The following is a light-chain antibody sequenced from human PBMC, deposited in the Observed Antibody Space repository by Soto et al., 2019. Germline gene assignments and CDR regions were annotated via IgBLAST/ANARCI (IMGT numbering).Light chain of an antibody. CDR3: SSCTSSSTLA. J-gene: IGLJ3*02. CDR1: SSDVGGYNY. Sequence: QSALTQPAAVAGSPGQWITISCTGTSSDVGGYNYVSWYQQHPGKAPKLIFFEVSNRPSGVSPRFSGSKSGNTASLAISGLQAEDEADYYCSSCTSSSTLAFGGGTKLTVL. V-gene: IGLV2-14*01. CDR2: EVS.